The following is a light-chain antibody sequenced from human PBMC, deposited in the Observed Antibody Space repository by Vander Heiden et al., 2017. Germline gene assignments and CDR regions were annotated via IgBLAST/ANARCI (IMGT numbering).Light chain of an antibody. CDR1: SNDVGSYYY. J-gene: IGLJ1*01. Sequence: QSALTQPPSASGSPGQSVPISCTGTSNDVGSYYYVSWYQQHPGKAPKLIIYEVDKRPSGVPDRFSGSKSGNTASLTVSGLQAEDEADYYCNSYAGNYNYVFGTGTWVTVL. V-gene: IGLV2-8*01. CDR3: NSYAGNYNYV. CDR2: EVD.